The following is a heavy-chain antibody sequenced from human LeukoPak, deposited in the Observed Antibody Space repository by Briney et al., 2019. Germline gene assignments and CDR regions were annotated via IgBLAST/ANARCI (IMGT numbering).Heavy chain of an antibody. D-gene: IGHD7-27*01. CDR1: GYTVTSHD. Sequence: GASGKVSCKASGYTVTSHDINWVRQSTGQGLGWMGWMRPNSGDTGYAQKFQGRVTMSSDSSISTAYLELSSLRSEDTAIYYRARTPPNWGFDYWGQGTLVTVSS. V-gene: IGHV1-8*01. CDR3: ARTPPNWGFDY. J-gene: IGHJ4*02. CDR2: MRPNSGDT.